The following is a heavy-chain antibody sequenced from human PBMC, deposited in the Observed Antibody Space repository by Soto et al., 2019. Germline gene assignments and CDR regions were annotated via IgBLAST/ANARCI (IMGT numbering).Heavy chain of an antibody. J-gene: IGHJ3*02. CDR2: ISGSGGST. D-gene: IGHD1-26*01. CDR1: GFTFSSYA. V-gene: IGHV3-23*01. CDR3: AKSRQANWWDPNAFDI. Sequence: GGSLRLSCAASGFTFSSYAMSWVRQAPGKGLEWVSAISGSGGSTYYADSVKGRFTISRDNSKNTLYLQMNSLRAEDTAVYYCAKSRQANWWDPNAFDIWGQGTMVTVSS.